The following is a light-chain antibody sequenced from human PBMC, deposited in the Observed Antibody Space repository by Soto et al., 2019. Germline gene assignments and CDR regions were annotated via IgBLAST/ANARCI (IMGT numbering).Light chain of an antibody. V-gene: IGLV1-44*01. CDR1: NSNIGSNP. J-gene: IGLJ2*01. CDR3: ATWDDSLSGVV. Sequence: QSVLTQPPSASGTPGQRVTISCSGSNSNIGSNPVNWYQHFPGTAPKLLIYNSDQRPSGVPDRFSGSKSGTSASLAISGLQSEEEADYYCATWDDSLSGVVFGGGTKLTVL. CDR2: NSD.